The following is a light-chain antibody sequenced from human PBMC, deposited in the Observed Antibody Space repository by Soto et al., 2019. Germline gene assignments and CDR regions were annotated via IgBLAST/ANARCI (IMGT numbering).Light chain of an antibody. J-gene: IGLJ1*01. CDR3: CSHAGSSVV. V-gene: IGLV2-11*01. Sequence: QSVLTQPRSVSGSPGQSVTISCTGTSSDVGGYNYVSWYQQHPGKAPKLMIYDVTTRPSGVPDRFSGSKSGNTASLTISGLQADDEADYYCCSHAGSSVVFGTGTKVTVL. CDR2: DVT. CDR1: SSDVGGYNY.